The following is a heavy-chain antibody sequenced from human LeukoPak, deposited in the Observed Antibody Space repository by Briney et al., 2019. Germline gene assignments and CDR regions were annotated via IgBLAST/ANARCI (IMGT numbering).Heavy chain of an antibody. D-gene: IGHD3-10*01. J-gene: IGHJ4*02. CDR2: IYYIRST. V-gene: IGHV4-39*01. Sequence: SETLSLTCTVSGGSISSSSYYWGWICQPPGKGLEWSGSIYYIRSTYYNPSLKSRVTISVDASKTQFSLKLSSVTAADTAVYYCARRRYYYGSGPGLHYFDYWGQGTLVTVSS. CDR1: GGSISSSSYY. CDR3: ARRRYYYGSGPGLHYFDY.